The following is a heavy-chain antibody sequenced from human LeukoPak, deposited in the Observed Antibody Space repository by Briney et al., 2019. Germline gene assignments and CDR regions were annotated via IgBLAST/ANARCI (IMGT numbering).Heavy chain of an antibody. CDR1: GFTFSSYS. V-gene: IGHV3-21*01. Sequence: GGSLRLSCAASGFTFSSYSMNWVRQTPGKGLVWVSSINIYYADSVKGRFTISRDNAKNSLYLQMNSLRAEDTAVYYCARDGPDSSSSDFDYWGQGTLVTVSS. D-gene: IGHD6-6*01. CDR3: ARDGPDSSSSDFDY. CDR2: INI. J-gene: IGHJ4*02.